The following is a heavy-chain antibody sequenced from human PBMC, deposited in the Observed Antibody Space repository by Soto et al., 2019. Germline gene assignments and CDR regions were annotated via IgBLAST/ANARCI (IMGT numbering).Heavy chain of an antibody. J-gene: IGHJ5*02. V-gene: IGHV1-2*04. CDR1: GYTFTGYY. CDR3: ARELYSSSSGLQPNWFDP. Sequence: ASVKVSCKASGYTFTGYYIHWVRQAPGQGLEWMGWINPNSGGTNYAQKVQGWVTMTRDTSISTAYMELSRLRSDDTAVYYCARELYSSSSGLQPNWFDPWGQGTLVTVSS. CDR2: INPNSGGT. D-gene: IGHD6-13*01.